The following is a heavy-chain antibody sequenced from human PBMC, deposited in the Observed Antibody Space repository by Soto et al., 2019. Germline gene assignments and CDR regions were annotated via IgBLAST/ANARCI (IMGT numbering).Heavy chain of an antibody. V-gene: IGHV3-74*01. CDR1: GFTFSNYW. CDR2: TYTDGSGT. J-gene: IGHJ4*02. Sequence: PGGSLRLSCAASGFTFSNYWMHWVRQAPGKGLVWVPCTYTDGSGTTYADSVKGRFTISRDNAKSTLYLQMNSLRAEDTAVYYCATLNSFGSDYWGRGTLVTVSS. CDR3: ATLNSFGSDY. D-gene: IGHD5-18*01.